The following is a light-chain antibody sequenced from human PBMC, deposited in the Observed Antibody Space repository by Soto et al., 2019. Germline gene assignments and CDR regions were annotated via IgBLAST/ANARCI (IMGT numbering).Light chain of an antibody. J-gene: IGKJ1*01. Sequence: DIQMTQSPSTLSASVGDRVTITCRASQSISSWLAWYQQKPGKAPKLLIYDASSLESGVPSRFSGSASGTEFTLTISRLQPDDFATYYCQQYNXWWTFGQGTKV. CDR3: QQYNXWWT. CDR1: QSISSW. V-gene: IGKV1-5*01. CDR2: DAS.